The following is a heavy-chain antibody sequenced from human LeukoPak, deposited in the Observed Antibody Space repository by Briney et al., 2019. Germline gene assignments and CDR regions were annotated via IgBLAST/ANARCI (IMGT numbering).Heavy chain of an antibody. Sequence: GASVKVSCKASGYTFTSYYMHWVRQAPGQGLEWMGIINPSGGNTNYAQKFQGRVTMTRDTSTSTVYMELSSLRSEDTAVYYCARAYGSGGTRDKNAFDIWGQGTMVTVSS. CDR2: INPSGGNT. CDR3: ARAYGSGGTRDKNAFDI. D-gene: IGHD3-10*01. CDR1: GYTFTSYY. J-gene: IGHJ3*02. V-gene: IGHV1-46*01.